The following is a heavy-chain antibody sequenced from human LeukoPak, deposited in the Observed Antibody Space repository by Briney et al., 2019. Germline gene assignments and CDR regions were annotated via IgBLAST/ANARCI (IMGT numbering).Heavy chain of an antibody. CDR3: ARLQGYDSSTYYFDY. Sequence: SETLSLTCTVSGGSISSYYWSWIRQPPGKGLEWIGYIYYSGSTNYNPSLKSRVTMSVDTSKNQFSLKLSSVTAADTAVYYCARLQGYDSSTYYFDYWGQGTLVTVSS. CDR1: GGSISSYY. D-gene: IGHD3-22*01. V-gene: IGHV4-59*12. CDR2: IYYSGST. J-gene: IGHJ4*02.